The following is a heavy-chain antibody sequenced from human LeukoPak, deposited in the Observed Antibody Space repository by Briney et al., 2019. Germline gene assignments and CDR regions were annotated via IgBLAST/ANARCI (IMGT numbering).Heavy chain of an antibody. CDR1: GFSVRTNF. J-gene: IGHJ4*02. Sequence: PGGSLRLSCAVSGFSVRTNFMSWVRQAPGKGLEWVSVIYTGGGTDHADFVKGRFTISRDNSKNTLSLQMNSLRADDTAIYYCTRSGYRHPYHFESWGQGTLVIVSS. V-gene: IGHV3-53*01. D-gene: IGHD3-22*01. CDR2: IYTGGGT. CDR3: TRSGYRHPYHFES.